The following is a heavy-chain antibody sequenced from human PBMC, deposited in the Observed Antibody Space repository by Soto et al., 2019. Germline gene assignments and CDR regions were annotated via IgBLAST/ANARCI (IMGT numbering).Heavy chain of an antibody. J-gene: IGHJ3*02. CDR2: IYHSGST. D-gene: IGHD6-13*01. Sequence: PSETLSLTCAVSGGSISSSNWWSWVRQPPGKGLEWVGEIYHSGSTNYNPSLKSRVTISVDKSKNQFSLKLSSVTAADTAVYYCARDLGIAAAGGPPFFDIWGQRTMVTVSS. CDR1: GGSISSSNW. CDR3: ARDLGIAAAGGPPFFDI. V-gene: IGHV4-4*02.